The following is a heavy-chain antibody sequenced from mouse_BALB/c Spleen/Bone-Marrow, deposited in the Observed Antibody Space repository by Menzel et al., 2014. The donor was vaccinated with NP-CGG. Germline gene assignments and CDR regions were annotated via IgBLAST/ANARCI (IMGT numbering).Heavy chain of an antibody. V-gene: IGHV5-6-3*01. D-gene: IGHD2-1*01. CDR1: GFTFNNYG. CDR3: SRGNYGNYVDYFDY. J-gene: IGHJ2*01. CDR2: INRNGGSS. Sequence: EVKVEESGGGLVQPGGSLKVSCAASGFTFNNYGMSWVRQTPDKRLELVATINRNGGSSYYPDSVKGRFTISRDNAKNTLYLQMSRLKSEDTAIYYCSRGNYGNYVDYFDYWGQGTTLTVSS.